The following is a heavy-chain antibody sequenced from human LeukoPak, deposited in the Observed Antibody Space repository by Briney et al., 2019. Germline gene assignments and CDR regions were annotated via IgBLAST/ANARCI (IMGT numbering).Heavy chain of an antibody. V-gene: IGHV3-30-3*01. Sequence: GGSLRLSCAASGFTFSSYAMHWVRQAPGKGLEWVAVISYDGSNKYYADSVKGRFTISRDNSKNTLYPQMNSLRAEDTAVYYCAKVLSSPEDYYYYYGMDVWGQGTTVTVSS. CDR2: ISYDGSNK. CDR1: GFTFSSYA. J-gene: IGHJ6*02. CDR3: AKVLSSPEDYYYYYGMDV.